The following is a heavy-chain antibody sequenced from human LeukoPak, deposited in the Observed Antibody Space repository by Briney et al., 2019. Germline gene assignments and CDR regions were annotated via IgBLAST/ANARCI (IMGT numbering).Heavy chain of an antibody. J-gene: IGHJ5*02. D-gene: IGHD6-6*01. CDR1: GFTFSSYA. Sequence: PGGSLRLSCAASGFTFSSYALHWVRQAPGKGLEWVAVISYDGNKKYYADSVKGRFTISRDNAKNTLYLQMNSLGAEDTAVYYCAREDRIPARNYNWFDPWGQGTLVTASS. CDR2: ISYDGNKK. CDR3: AREDRIPARNYNWFDP. V-gene: IGHV3-30-3*01.